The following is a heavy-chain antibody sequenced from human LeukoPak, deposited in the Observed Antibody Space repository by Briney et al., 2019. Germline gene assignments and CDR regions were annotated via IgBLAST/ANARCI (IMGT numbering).Heavy chain of an antibody. CDR3: AKMPDIVLMVYAPFDP. D-gene: IGHD2-8*01. V-gene: IGHV3-30*02. CDR1: GFTFSSYG. J-gene: IGHJ5*02. CDR2: IRYDGSNK. Sequence: PGGSLRLSCAASGFTFSSYGMHWVRQAPGKGLEWVAFIRYDGSNKYYADSVKGRFTISRDNSKNTLYLQMNSLRAEDTAVYYCAKMPDIVLMVYAPFDPWGQGTPVTVSS.